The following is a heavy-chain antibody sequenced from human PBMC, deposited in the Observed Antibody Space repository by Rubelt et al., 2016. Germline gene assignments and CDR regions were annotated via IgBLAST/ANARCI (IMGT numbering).Heavy chain of an antibody. CDR2: IYYSGST. V-gene: IGHV4-59*08. CDR3: ARRMDV. J-gene: IGHJ6*02. Sequence: QVQLQESGPGLVKPSETLSLTCTVSGGSINEYYWSWIRQPPGKGLEWIGLIYYSGSTDYNPSLKSRVTISLVTAKNQFALKRGSVSAADTAVYYCARRMDVWGQGTTVTVSS. CDR1: GGSINEYY.